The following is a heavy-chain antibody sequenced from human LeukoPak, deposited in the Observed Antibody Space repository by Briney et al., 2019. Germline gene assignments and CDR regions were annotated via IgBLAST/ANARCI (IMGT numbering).Heavy chain of an antibody. V-gene: IGHV3-30*02. CDR3: AKDSLADIYY. Sequence: PGGSLRLSCAATGFIFSTYGMYWVRQAPGKGLEWVAFIRHDGSIKNYAESVKGRSTISRDNSKTTQYLQMNSLRAENTAVYYCAKDSLADIYYWGQGTLVTVSS. CDR2: IRHDGSIK. D-gene: IGHD3-9*01. J-gene: IGHJ4*02. CDR1: GFIFSTYG.